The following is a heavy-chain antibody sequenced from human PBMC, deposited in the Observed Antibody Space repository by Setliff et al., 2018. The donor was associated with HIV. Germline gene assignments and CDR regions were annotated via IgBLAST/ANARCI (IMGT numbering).Heavy chain of an antibody. Sequence: SETLSLTCGVSGYSISSGYYWVWIRQPPGKGLEWIGNIYHSGITYYDPSLKSRVTIFVDTSKTQFYLKLRSVTASDTAVYYCARYTSKVDWFDPWGQGTLVTVSS. CDR2: IYHSGIT. J-gene: IGHJ5*02. CDR3: ARYTSKVDWFDP. D-gene: IGHD2-2*02. V-gene: IGHV4-38-2*01. CDR1: GYSISSGYY.